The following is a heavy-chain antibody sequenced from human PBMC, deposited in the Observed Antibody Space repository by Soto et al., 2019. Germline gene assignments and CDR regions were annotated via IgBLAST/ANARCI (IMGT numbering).Heavy chain of an antibody. V-gene: IGHV4-38-2*01. CDR1: GYSISSGYY. J-gene: IGHJ4*02. D-gene: IGHD3-3*01. CDR3: ASSKLSGYLDY. Sequence: SETLSLTCAVSGYSISSGYYWGWIRQPPGKGLEWIGSIYHSGSTYYNPSLKSRVTISVDTSKNQFSLKLSSVTAADTAVYYCASSKLSGYLDYWRQGTLVTVSS. CDR2: IYHSGST.